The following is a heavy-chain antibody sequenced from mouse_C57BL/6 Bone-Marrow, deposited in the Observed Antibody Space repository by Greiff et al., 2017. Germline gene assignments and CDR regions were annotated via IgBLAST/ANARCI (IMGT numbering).Heavy chain of an antibody. V-gene: IGHV5-12*01. Sequence: DVHLVESGGGLVQPGGSLKLSCAASGFTFSDYYMYWVRQTPEKRLEWVAYISNGGGSTYYPDTVKGRFTISRDNAKNTLYLQMSRLKSEDTAMEYCARDCSSYFDYWGQGTTLTVSS. J-gene: IGHJ2*01. CDR3: ARDCSSYFDY. CDR1: GFTFSDYY. CDR2: ISNGGGST. D-gene: IGHD1-1*01.